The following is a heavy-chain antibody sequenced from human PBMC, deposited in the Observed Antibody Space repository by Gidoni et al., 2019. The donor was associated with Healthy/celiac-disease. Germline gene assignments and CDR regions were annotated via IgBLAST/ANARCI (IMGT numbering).Heavy chain of an antibody. CDR2: ISSNGGST. D-gene: IGHD6-19*01. J-gene: IGHJ4*02. CDR1: GFTFSSYA. V-gene: IGHV3-64D*06. CDR3: VKDTSYIAVAATWFDY. Sequence: EVQLVESGGGLVQPGGSLRLSCSASGFTFSSYAMHWVRQAPGKGLEYVSAISSNGGSTYYADSVKGRFTISRDNSKNTLYLQMSSLRAEDTAVYYCVKDTSYIAVAATWFDYWGQGTLVTVSS.